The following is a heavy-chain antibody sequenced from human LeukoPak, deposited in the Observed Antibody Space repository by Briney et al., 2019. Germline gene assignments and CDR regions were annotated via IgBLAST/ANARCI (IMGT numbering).Heavy chain of an antibody. D-gene: IGHD6-13*01. J-gene: IGHJ4*02. Sequence: VRQAPGXGLEWVSSISSSSSYIYYADSVKGRFTISRDNAKNSLYLQMNSLRAEDTAVYYCARDLTGSSWIDYWGQGTLVTVSS. CDR2: ISSSSSYI. CDR3: ARDLTGSSWIDY. V-gene: IGHV3-21*01.